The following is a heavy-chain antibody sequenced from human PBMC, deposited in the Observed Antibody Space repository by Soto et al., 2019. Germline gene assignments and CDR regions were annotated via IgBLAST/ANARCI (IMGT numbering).Heavy chain of an antibody. V-gene: IGHV3-23*01. J-gene: IGHJ4*02. CDR1: GFTFSSYA. D-gene: IGHD5-12*01. Sequence: EVQLLESGGGLVQPGGSLRLSCAASGFTFSSYAMSWVRQAPGKGLEWVSAISGSGGSTYYADSVKGRFTISRDNSKNTLYLQMNSLRAEDTAVYYCAKIMRGASRGYSGYGSDYWGQGTLVTVSS. CDR2: ISGSGGST. CDR3: AKIMRGASRGYSGYGSDY.